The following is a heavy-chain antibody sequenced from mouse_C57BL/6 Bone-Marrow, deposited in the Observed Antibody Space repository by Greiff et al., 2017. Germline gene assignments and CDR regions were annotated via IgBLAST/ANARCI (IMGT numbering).Heavy chain of an antibody. V-gene: IGHV1-55*01. J-gene: IGHJ4*01. Sequence: QVQLQQPGAELVKPGASVKMSCKASGYTFTSYWITWVKQRPGQGLEWIGDIYPGSGSTNYNEKFKSKATLTVDTSSSTAYMQLSSLTSESSAVFYGATGYYGKPYAMDYWGQGTSVTVSP. CDR3: ATGYYGKPYAMDY. D-gene: IGHD2-1*01. CDR2: IYPGSGST. CDR1: GYTFTSYW.